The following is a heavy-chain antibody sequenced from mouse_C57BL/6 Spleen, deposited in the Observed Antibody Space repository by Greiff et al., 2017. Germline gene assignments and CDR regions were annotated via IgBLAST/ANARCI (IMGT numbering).Heavy chain of an antibody. D-gene: IGHD2-1*01. V-gene: IGHV5-17*01. J-gene: IGHJ3*01. CDR2: ISSGSSTI. CDR3: ARGGGNYEFAY. CDR1: GFTFSDYG. Sequence: DVKLVESGGGLVKPGGSLKLSCAASGFTFSDYGMHWVRQAPEKGLEWVAYISSGSSTIYYADTVKGRFTISRDNAKNTLFLQMTSLGSEDTAMYYCARGGGNYEFAYWGQGTLVTVSA.